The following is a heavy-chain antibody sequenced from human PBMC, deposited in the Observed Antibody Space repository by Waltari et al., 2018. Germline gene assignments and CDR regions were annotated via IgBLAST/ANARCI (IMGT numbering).Heavy chain of an antibody. D-gene: IGHD4-17*01. CDR1: CGSITPNRN. Sequence: QLQLQESGPGLVKPSETLSLTCRVSCGSITPNRNWGWIRQPPGKGLEWMGNMQYRGSTFYNPSVESRVTISLDTWKKQFSLRLTSVGAADTAVYFCGRIAFGDEGGYFQHWGQGTLVTVSS. V-gene: IGHV4-39*01. J-gene: IGHJ1*01. CDR2: MQYRGST. CDR3: GRIAFGDEGGYFQH.